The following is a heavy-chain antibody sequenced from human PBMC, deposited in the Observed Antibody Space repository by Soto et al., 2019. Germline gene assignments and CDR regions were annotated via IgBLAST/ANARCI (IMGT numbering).Heavy chain of an antibody. V-gene: IGHV1-18*01. CDR1: GYTFTSYG. CDR3: ARDQSGSYYGWFDP. CDR2: ISAYKGNT. D-gene: IGHD1-26*01. Sequence: QVQRVQSGAEVKKPGASVKVSCKASGYTFTSYGISWVRQAPGKGLEWMGWISAYKGNTNYAQKLQGRVTMTTDTSTSTAYMELRSLRSDDTAVYYCARDQSGSYYGWFDPWGQGTLVTVSS. J-gene: IGHJ5*02.